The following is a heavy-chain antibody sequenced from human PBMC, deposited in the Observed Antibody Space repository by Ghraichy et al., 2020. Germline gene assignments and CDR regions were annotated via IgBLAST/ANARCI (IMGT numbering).Heavy chain of an antibody. CDR2: IYYSGST. Sequence: SQTLSLTCTVSGGSISSDSWSWIRQPPGKGLEWIGYIYYSGSTNYNPSLKSRVTISIDTSKNHFSLKLSSVTAADTAVYYCARLAARSFDFWGQGTLVTVSS. D-gene: IGHD6-6*01. CDR1: GGSISSDS. J-gene: IGHJ4*02. V-gene: IGHV4-59*01. CDR3: ARLAARSFDF.